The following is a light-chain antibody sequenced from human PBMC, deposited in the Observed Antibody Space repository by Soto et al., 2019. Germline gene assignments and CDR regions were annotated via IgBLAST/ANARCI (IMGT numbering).Light chain of an antibody. V-gene: IGKV3-20*01. CDR1: QSVSSSY. J-gene: IGKJ1*01. Sequence: EIVLTQSPDTLSLSPGERATLSCRASQSVSSSYLAWYQQKPGQAPRLLIYGASSRATGIPDRFSGSGSGTDFTLTISRLEPEDFAVYYCQQYGPAFGQGTKVEIK. CDR2: GAS. CDR3: QQYGPA.